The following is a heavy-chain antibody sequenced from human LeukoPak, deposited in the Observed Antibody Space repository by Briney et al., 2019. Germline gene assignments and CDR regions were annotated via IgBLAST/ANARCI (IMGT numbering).Heavy chain of an antibody. V-gene: IGHV1-69*05. J-gene: IGHJ4*02. CDR3: AREASAMIVVAYYFDY. D-gene: IGHD3-22*01. CDR1: GGTFGNYA. Sequence: GASVKVSCKASGGTFGNYAISWVRQAPGQGLEWMGGIIPIFGTLNYAQKFQGRVTITTDESTSTAYMELSSLRSEDTAVYYCAREASAMIVVAYYFDYWGQGTLVTVSS. CDR2: IIPIFGTL.